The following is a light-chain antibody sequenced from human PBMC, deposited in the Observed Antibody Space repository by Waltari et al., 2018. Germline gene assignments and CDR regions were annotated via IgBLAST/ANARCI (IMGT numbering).Light chain of an antibody. V-gene: IGLV4-69*01. Sequence: QLVVTQSPSASASLGASVTLTCTLSSGHSSNIIAWLQQQPEKGPRYLKKVNSVGSHSRGDEIPDRFSGSSSGAERHLTISSLQAEDEADYYCQTGGHGTWVFGGGTKLTVL. CDR2: VNSVGSH. CDR3: QTGGHGTWV. J-gene: IGLJ3*02. CDR1: SGHSSNI.